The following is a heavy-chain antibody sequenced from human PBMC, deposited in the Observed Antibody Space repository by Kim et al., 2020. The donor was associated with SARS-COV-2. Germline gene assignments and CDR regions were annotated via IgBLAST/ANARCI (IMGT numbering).Heavy chain of an antibody. Sequence: ASVKVSCKAAGYTFTSHDIHWVRQAPGQRLEWMGWMNPNNGNTNYSQKFQGRVTITRDTSASTAYMELSSLRSEDTAVYYCARGCYGSVSYLFVYWGEGT. CDR3: ARGCYGSVSYLFVY. D-gene: IGHD3-10*01. CDR1: GYTFTSHD. J-gene: IGHJ4*02. CDR2: MNPNNGNT. V-gene: IGHV1-3*01.